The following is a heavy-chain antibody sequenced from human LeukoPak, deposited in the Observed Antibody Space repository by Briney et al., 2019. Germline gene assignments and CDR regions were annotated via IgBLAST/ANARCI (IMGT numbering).Heavy chain of an antibody. CDR2: INPNNGGT. V-gene: IGHV1-2*02. J-gene: IGHJ6*03. CDR1: GYTFTGYY. Sequence: ASVKVSCKASGYTFTGYYMHWVRQAPGQGLEWVGWINPNNGGTNYAQKFQGRVTMTRDTSISTAYMELSRLRSDDTAVYYCARGVAGVYFYYYMDVWGKGTTVTVSS. D-gene: IGHD1-14*01. CDR3: ARGVAGVYFYYYMDV.